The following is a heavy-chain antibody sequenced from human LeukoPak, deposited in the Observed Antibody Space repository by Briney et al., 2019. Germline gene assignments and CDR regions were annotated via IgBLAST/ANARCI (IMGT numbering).Heavy chain of an antibody. Sequence: RSETLSLTCAVYGGSFSGYYWSWTRQPPGKGLEWIGSIYYSGSTDYNPSLKSRVTISVDTSKNQFSLKLSSVTAADTAVYYCARHVARYDILTGYYISPGSWFDPWGQGPLLPVSS. J-gene: IGHJ5*02. D-gene: IGHD3-9*01. CDR1: GGSFSGYY. CDR3: ARHVARYDILTGYYISPGSWFDP. CDR2: IYYSGST. V-gene: IGHV4-34*01.